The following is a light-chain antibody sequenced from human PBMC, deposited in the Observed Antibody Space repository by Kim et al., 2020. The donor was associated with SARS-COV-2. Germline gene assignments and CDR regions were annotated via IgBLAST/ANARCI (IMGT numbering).Light chain of an antibody. CDR1: QSLLHSNGYNY. Sequence: EPASISCRSSQSLLHSNGYNYLDWYLQKPGQSPQLLIYLGSNRASGVPDRFSGSGSGTDFTLKISRVEAEDVGVYYCMQALRTPHTFGQGTKLE. V-gene: IGKV2-28*01. J-gene: IGKJ2*01. CDR3: MQALRTPHT. CDR2: LGS.